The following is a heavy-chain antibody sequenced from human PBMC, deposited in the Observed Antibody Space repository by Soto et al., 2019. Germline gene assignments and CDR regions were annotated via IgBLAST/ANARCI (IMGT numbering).Heavy chain of an antibody. CDR1: GITFSTYA. V-gene: IGHV3-23*01. CDR2: IGTNGADK. D-gene: IGHD3-16*01. CDR3: AAEYLRHNSLNGYYYSYGMDV. J-gene: IGHJ6*02. Sequence: GGSLRLSCEASGITFSTYAMSWFRRAPGHVLACVSTIGTNGADKQYADFVKGRFTVSRDRSDGTLSLQMNSLRAEDTAVYYCAAEYLRHNSLNGYYYSYGMDVWGQGTTVTVS.